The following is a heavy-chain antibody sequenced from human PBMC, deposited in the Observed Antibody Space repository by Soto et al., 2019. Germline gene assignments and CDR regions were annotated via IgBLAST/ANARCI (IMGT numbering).Heavy chain of an antibody. D-gene: IGHD3-22*01. J-gene: IGHJ3*02. CDR1: GGTFSSYA. CDR2: IISIFGTA. CDR3: ARVLEDSSGYLPGQDAFDI. V-gene: IGHV1-69*12. Sequence: QVQLVQSGAEVKKPGSSVKVSCKASGGTFSSYAISWVRQAPGQGLEWMGGIISIFGTANYAQKFQGRVTITADESTSTAYMELSSLRSDDTAVYYCARVLEDSSGYLPGQDAFDIWGQGTMVTVSS.